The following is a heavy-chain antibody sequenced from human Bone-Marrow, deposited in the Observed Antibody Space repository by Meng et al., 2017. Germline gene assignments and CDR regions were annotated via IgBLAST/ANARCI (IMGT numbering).Heavy chain of an antibody. V-gene: IGHV1-2*02. D-gene: IGHD6-19*01. J-gene: IGHJ4*02. Sequence: ASVKVSCKASGYSFTTFYIHWVRQAPGQGLEWVGWINPKTGITNYAQNFQGRVTMTRDTSTSTVYMELSSLRSEDTAVYYCARVMAVAADFDYWGQGTLVTVSS. CDR1: GYSFTTFY. CDR3: ARVMAVAADFDY. CDR2: INPKTGIT.